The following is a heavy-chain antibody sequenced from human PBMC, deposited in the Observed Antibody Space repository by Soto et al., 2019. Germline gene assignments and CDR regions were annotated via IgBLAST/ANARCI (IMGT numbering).Heavy chain of an antibody. CDR2: IKQDGGEI. J-gene: IGHJ4*02. Sequence: PGGSLRLSCAASGFTFSTYWMSWVRQTPGKGLEWVATIKQDGGEIYYEDSVKGRFTISRDNAKNSLFLQMNSLRAEDTAVYYCARSPGGFYYFDYWGPGPLVPVSS. D-gene: IGHD3-16*01. V-gene: IGHV3-7*03. CDR1: GFTFSTYW. CDR3: ARSPGGFYYFDY.